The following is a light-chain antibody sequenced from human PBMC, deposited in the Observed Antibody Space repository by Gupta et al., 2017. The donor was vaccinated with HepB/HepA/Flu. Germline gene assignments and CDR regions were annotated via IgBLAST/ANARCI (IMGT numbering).Light chain of an antibody. Sequence: QSALTQPPSASGSPGQSVTISCTGTSSDVGGYDYVSWYQQHPGKAPKLMINEVNKRPTGVRDRFSGSKSGNTASLTVSGLQAEDEADYYCSAYAGSNNLIFGGGTRLTVL. J-gene: IGLJ2*01. CDR2: EVN. CDR1: SSDVGGYDY. CDR3: SAYAGSNNLI. V-gene: IGLV2-8*01.